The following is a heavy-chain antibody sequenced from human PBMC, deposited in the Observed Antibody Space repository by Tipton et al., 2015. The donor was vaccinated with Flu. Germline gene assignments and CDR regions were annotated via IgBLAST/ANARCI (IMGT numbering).Heavy chain of an antibody. CDR3: ARDSSPIQPTLWSGYYRATPYFDY. CDR1: GYSISSGYY. D-gene: IGHD3-3*01. V-gene: IGHV4-38-2*02. Sequence: TLSLTCAVSGYSISSGYYWGWIRQPPGKGLEWIGSIYHSGSTYYNPSLKSRVTISVDTSKNQFSLKLSSVTAADTAVYCCARDSSPIQPTLWSGYYRATPYFDYWGQGTLVTVSS. J-gene: IGHJ4*02. CDR2: IYHSGST.